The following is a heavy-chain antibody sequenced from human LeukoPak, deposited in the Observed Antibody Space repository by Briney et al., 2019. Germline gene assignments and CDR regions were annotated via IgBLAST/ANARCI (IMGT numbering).Heavy chain of an antibody. J-gene: IGHJ6*02. Sequence: GGSLRLSCAAPGFTFNSYTMHWVRQAPGKGLEWVAVMSSDGNKKLYAEYVKGRFTISRDNSENTLYLEMNSLRGEDTAVYYCARGDYDLSGSYHYGMDVWGQGTTVTVSS. D-gene: IGHD3-10*01. V-gene: IGHV3-30-3*01. CDR2: MSSDGNKK. CDR3: ARGDYDLSGSYHYGMDV. CDR1: GFTFNSYT.